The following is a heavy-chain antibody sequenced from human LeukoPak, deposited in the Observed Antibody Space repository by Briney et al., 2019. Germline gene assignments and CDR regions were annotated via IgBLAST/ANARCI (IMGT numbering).Heavy chain of an antibody. D-gene: IGHD6-6*01. Sequence: GGSLRLSCAVSGFSFSSYSMHWVRQAPGKGLEWAAVISSDGSNKYYADSVKGRFTISRDNSKNTLYLQMNSLRAEDTAVYYCAKGHSSSSIAYYFDYWGQGALVTVSS. J-gene: IGHJ4*02. CDR2: ISSDGSNK. CDR1: GFSFSSYS. CDR3: AKGHSSSSIAYYFDY. V-gene: IGHV3-30-3*01.